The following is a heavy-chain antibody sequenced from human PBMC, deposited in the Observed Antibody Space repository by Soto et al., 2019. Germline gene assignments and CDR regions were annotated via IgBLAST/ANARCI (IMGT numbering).Heavy chain of an antibody. Sequence: QVQLVQSGAEVKRPGASVKVSCKASGYTFTSYGISWVRQAPGQGLEWMGWINSNNGNTDYAQMLQGRLTMTTDTSTTTVYMELRSLRSDDTAVYFCARDTPSLQPTGGIDYWGQGTLVTVSS. CDR1: GYTFTSYG. CDR3: ARDTPSLQPTGGIDY. V-gene: IGHV1-18*01. D-gene: IGHD7-27*01. J-gene: IGHJ4*02. CDR2: INSNNGNT.